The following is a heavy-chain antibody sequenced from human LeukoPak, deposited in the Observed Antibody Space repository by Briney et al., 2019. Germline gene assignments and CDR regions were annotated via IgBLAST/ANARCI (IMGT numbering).Heavy chain of an antibody. J-gene: IGHJ4*02. V-gene: IGHV4-59*08. Sequence: SETLSLTCTVAGGSIDNYYWSWIRQPPGKGLQWIGYIFYSGNTNYDPSLKSRVTISVDTSKNQFSLKLSSVTAADTAVYYCARLKIAAGPYYFDYWGQGTLVTVSS. CDR1: GGSIDNYY. CDR2: IFYSGNT. CDR3: ARLKIAAGPYYFDY. D-gene: IGHD6-13*01.